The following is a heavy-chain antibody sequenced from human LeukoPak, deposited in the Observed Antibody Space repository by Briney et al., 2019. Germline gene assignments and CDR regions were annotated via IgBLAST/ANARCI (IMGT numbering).Heavy chain of an antibody. Sequence: GGSLRLSCAASGFTFSSYAMHWVRQAPGKGLEWVAVISYDGSNKYYADSVKGRFTISRDNSKNTLYLQMNSLRAEDTAVYYCARDRGYSSGWYGAFDIWGQGTMVTVSS. CDR1: GFTFSSYA. CDR2: ISYDGSNK. V-gene: IGHV3-30-3*01. J-gene: IGHJ3*02. D-gene: IGHD6-19*01. CDR3: ARDRGYSSGWYGAFDI.